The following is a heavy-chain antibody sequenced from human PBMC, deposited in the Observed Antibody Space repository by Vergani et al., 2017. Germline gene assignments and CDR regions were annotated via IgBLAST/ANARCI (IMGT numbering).Heavy chain of an antibody. Sequence: QVQLVQSGAEVKKPGSSVKVSCKASGGTFSSYTISWVRQAPGQGLEWMRRIIPILGIANYAQKFQGRVTMTTDTSTSTAYMELRSLRSDDTAVYYCARDRIVVVPAAILDYYYGMDVWGQGTTVTVSS. V-gene: IGHV1-69*08. CDR3: ARDRIVVVPAAILDYYYGMDV. D-gene: IGHD2-2*02. J-gene: IGHJ6*02. CDR1: GGTFSSYT. CDR2: IIPILGIA.